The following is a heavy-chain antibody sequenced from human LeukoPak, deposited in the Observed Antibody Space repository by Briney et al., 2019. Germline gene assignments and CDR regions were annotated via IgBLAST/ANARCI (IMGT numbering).Heavy chain of an antibody. CDR1: GGSISRSSYS. CDR2: IYYSGDT. Sequence: PSETLSLICTVSGGSISRSSYSWGWIRQSPGKGLEWIGTIYYSGDTYYNPSLKSRVTIFVDTSKNQISLKLNSVTATDTAVYYCARHASSSTIDYWGQGTLVTVSS. CDR3: ARHASSSTIDY. J-gene: IGHJ4*02. D-gene: IGHD6-13*01. V-gene: IGHV4-39*01.